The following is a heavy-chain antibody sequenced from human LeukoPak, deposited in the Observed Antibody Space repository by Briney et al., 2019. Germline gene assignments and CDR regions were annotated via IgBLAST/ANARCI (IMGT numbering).Heavy chain of an antibody. Sequence: GGSPRLSCVVSGFTFSNYGMHWVRQAPGKGLEWVAFIRYDGKTEHYADSVKGRLTVSRDTSKNTLYLQVNSLRVEDTAVYYCVRDGMVTEPINYWGQGTLVTVSS. J-gene: IGHJ4*02. CDR2: IRYDGKTE. V-gene: IGHV3-30*02. CDR3: VRDGMVTEPINY. CDR1: GFTFSNYG. D-gene: IGHD2-21*02.